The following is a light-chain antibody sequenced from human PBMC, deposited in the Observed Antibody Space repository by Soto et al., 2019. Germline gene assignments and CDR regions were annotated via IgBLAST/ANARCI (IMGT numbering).Light chain of an antibody. CDR3: QHYNSYSEA. Sequence: DIHMTQSPSSLSAALGDRVTITFRASQSINIYLNWYQQKPGKAPRLLIYAASSLQSGVPSRFSGSGSGTEFTLTISSLQPDDFATYYCQHYNSYSEAFGQGTKVDI. J-gene: IGKJ1*01. CDR1: QSINIY. V-gene: IGKV1-39*01. CDR2: AAS.